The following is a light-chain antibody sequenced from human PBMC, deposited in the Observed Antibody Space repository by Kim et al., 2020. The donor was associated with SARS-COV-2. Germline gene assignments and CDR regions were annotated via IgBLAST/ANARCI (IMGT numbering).Light chain of an antibody. Sequence: IVLTQSPATLSLSPGERATLSCRASQSVRDNLAWYQQKPGQAPRLLIYDASNRATGIPARFSGSGSGTDFTLTISSLQPEDFAVYYCQQRNKWLTFGGGTKVDI. J-gene: IGKJ4*01. CDR1: QSVRDN. CDR2: DAS. V-gene: IGKV3-11*01. CDR3: QQRNKWLT.